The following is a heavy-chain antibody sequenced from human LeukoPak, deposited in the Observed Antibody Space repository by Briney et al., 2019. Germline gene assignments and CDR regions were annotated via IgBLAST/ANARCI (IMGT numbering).Heavy chain of an antibody. CDR3: ARVQGLDFRWYFDL. V-gene: IGHV3-21*01. J-gene: IGHJ2*01. CDR2: ISSSSSYI. Sequence: PGGSLRLSCAASGFTFSSYSMNWVRQAPGKGLEWVSSISSSSSYIYYADSVKGRFTNSRENAKNSLYLQMKSLRAGDTAVYYCARVQGLDFRWYFDLWGRGTLVTVSS. CDR1: GFTFSSYS.